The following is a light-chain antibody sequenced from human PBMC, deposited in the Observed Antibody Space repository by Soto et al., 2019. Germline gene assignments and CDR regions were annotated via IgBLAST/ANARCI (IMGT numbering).Light chain of an antibody. J-gene: IGKJ2*02. CDR1: QSVSSN. CDR2: GAS. Sequence: EIVMTQSPATLSVSPGERATLSCRASQSVSSNLAWYQQKPGQAPRLLIHGASARVTGTPARFTGSGSGTEFTLTISSLQSEDSAVYYCQQYNNSRTFGQGTKLEIK. CDR3: QQYNNSRT. V-gene: IGKV3-15*01.